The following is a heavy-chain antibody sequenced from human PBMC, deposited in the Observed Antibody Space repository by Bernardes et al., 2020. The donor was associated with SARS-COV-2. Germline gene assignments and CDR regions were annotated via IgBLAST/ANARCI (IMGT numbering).Heavy chain of an antibody. J-gene: IGHJ4*02. V-gene: IGHV4-59*01. D-gene: IGHD6-19*01. CDR3: ARVASSSGWSTLYYFDS. Sequence: SETLSLTCSVSGGSISSYYWSWIRQPPGKGLEWIGYISYRGSTNYNPSLMSRVTMSVDTSKSQFSLKLSSVTAADTAVYFCARVASSSGWSTLYYFDSWGQGTLVTVSS. CDR1: GGSISSYY. CDR2: ISYRGST.